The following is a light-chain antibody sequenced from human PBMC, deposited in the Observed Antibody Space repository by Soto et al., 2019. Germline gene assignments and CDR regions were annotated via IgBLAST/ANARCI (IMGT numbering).Light chain of an antibody. CDR1: QGISSY. V-gene: IGKV1-9*01. J-gene: IGKJ2*01. Sequence: IQLTQSPSSLPASVGDRVTITCRASQGISSYFAWYQQKPGKAPKVLIYAASTLQNGVPPRFSGSGSGTDFTLTISSLQPEDFATYYCQQLNAYPYTFGQGTQLEIK. CDR2: AAS. CDR3: QQLNAYPYT.